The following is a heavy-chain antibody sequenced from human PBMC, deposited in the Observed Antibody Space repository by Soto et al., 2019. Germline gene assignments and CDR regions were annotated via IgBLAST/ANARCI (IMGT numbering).Heavy chain of an antibody. J-gene: IGHJ5*01. V-gene: IGHV4-39*01. CDR2: VYHNGGA. D-gene: IGHD2-21*01. CDR3: GRVVEGATRHTDPDS. Sequence: SESLSLTCTVSGVSIHNSHSFWAWIRQPPGKGLQFIASVYHNGGAHYNSSLKSRVTISVDTANNQVSLRMRSLTAADTAFYYCGRVVEGATRHTDPDSWGQGILVTVSS. CDR1: GVSIHNSHSF.